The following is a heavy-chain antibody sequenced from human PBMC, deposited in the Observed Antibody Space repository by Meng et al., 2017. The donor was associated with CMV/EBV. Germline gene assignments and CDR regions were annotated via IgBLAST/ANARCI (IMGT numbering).Heavy chain of an antibody. CDR2: IHSDGVSA. CDR3: ARDRLGYCSSTSCYYGAD. D-gene: IGHD2-2*01. J-gene: IGHJ4*02. V-gene: IGHV3-74*01. Sequence: GESLKISCGGSGFTFGSYWMHWVRQVPGKGLVWISRIHSDGVSADYAGSVMGRFTISRDNAKNTVYLQMNSLRPEDTAVYYCARDRLGYCSSTSCYYGADWGQGTLVTVSS. CDR1: GFTFGSYW.